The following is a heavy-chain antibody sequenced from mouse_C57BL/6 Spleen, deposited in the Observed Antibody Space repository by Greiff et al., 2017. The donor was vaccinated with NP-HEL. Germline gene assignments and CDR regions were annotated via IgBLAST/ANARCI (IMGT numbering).Heavy chain of an antibody. V-gene: IGHV1-39*01. Sequence: VQLKESGPELVKPGASVKISCKASGYSFTDYNMNWVKQSNGKSLEWIGVINPNYGTTSYNQKFKGKATLTVDQSSSTAYMQLNSLTSEDSAVYYWAGEGGKIYGSSLAWFAYWGQGTLVTVSA. CDR1: GYSFTDYN. CDR2: INPNYGTT. D-gene: IGHD1-1*01. CDR3: AGEGGKIYGSSLAWFAY. J-gene: IGHJ3*01.